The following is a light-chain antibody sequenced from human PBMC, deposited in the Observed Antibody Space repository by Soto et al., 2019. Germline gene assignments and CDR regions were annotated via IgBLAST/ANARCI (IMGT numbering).Light chain of an antibody. CDR3: LQDYTYPWT. CDR2: DAS. Sequence: DIQMTQSPSSLSASVGDRVTITCQASQDISNYLNWYQQKPGKAPKLLIYDASNLETGVPSRFSGSGSGTDFTFAISSLQPEDSATYYCLQDYTYPWTLGQGTKVDIK. CDR1: QDISNY. V-gene: IGKV1-33*01. J-gene: IGKJ1*01.